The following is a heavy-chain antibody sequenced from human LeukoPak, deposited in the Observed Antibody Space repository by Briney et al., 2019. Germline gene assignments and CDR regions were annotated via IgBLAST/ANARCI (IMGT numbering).Heavy chain of an antibody. D-gene: IGHD3-10*01. J-gene: IGHJ4*02. CDR1: GYSFTSHY. Sequence: ASVKVSCKASGYSFTSHYMHWVRRAPGQGLEWLGLINPSGSSTLYAQKFQGRVTMTRDMSTTTDYMELSSLRSEDTAVYYCAQNNYYGSGSLYWGQGTLVTVSS. V-gene: IGHV1-46*01. CDR3: AQNNYYGSGSLY. CDR2: INPSGSST.